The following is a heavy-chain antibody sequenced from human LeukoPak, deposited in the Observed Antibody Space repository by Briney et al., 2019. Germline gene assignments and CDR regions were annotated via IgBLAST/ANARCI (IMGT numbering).Heavy chain of an antibody. V-gene: IGHV1-69*01. D-gene: IGHD3-3*01. Sequence: GASVKVSCKASGGTFSSYAISWVRQAPGQGLEWMGGIIPIFGTANYAQKFQGRVTITADESMSTAYMELSSLRSEDTAVYYCATWPLWSGYIFDYWGQGTLVTVSS. CDR3: ATWPLWSGYIFDY. J-gene: IGHJ4*02. CDR1: GGTFSSYA. CDR2: IIPIFGTA.